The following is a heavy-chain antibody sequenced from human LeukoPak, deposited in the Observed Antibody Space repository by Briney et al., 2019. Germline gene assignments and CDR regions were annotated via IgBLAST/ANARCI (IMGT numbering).Heavy chain of an antibody. D-gene: IGHD6-19*01. CDR1: GFTFNSYW. Sequence: GGSLRLSCAASGFTFNSYWMSWVRQAPGKGLEWVATIKQVVSEKFYADSVEGRFTISRANARNTLYLQMDSLRVEDTAGYYCARASSAWHPDYWGQGTLVTVSS. V-gene: IGHV3-7*04. CDR2: IKQVVSEK. CDR3: ARASSAWHPDY. J-gene: IGHJ4*02.